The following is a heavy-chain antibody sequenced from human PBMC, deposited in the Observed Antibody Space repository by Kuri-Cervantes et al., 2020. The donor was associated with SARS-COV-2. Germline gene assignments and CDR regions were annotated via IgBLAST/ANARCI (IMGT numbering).Heavy chain of an antibody. J-gene: IGHJ5*02. V-gene: IGHV4-38-2*01. D-gene: IGHD3-10*01. CDR1: GYSISSGYY. CDR3: ARGPPDLGEEWFDP. CDR2: IYHSGST. Sequence: ESLKISCAVSGYSISSGYYWGWIRQPPGKGLEWIGSIYHSGSTYYNPSLKSRVTISVDTSKNQFSLKLSSVTAADTAVYYCARGPPDLGEEWFDPWGQGTLVTVSS.